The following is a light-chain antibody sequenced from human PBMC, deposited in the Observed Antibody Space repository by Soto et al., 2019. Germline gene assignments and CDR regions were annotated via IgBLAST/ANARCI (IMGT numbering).Light chain of an antibody. Sequence: EIVLTQSPGTLSLSPGERATLSCRASQSVSSSYLAWYQQKPGQAPRLLIYGASSRATGIPDRFSGSGSGTDFTLTISRLEPEDFAVYYCQHRNNWQWPFGQGTKVDIK. CDR3: QHRNNWQWP. CDR1: QSVSSSY. J-gene: IGKJ1*01. V-gene: IGKV3D-20*02. CDR2: GAS.